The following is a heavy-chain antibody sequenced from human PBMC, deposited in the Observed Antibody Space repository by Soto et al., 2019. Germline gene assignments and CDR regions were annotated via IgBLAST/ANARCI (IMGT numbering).Heavy chain of an antibody. CDR2: ISSHGGRT. Sequence: GGSLRLSCSASGFTFGTYTMHWVRQAPGRGPECVSTISSHGGRTFYADFVKGRFTMSSDNSKNTLYLQMSSLRLEDTAVYYCVKARATGPKSDFDYWGQGTLVAVSS. V-gene: IGHV3-64D*06. D-gene: IGHD7-27*01. CDR1: GFTFGTYT. CDR3: VKARATGPKSDFDY. J-gene: IGHJ4*02.